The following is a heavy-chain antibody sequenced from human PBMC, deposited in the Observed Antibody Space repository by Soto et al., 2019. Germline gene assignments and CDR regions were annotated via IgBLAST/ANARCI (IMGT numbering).Heavy chain of an antibody. CDR2: IDPRDSYV. Sequence: PGESLKISCTGFGYTFTTFWISWVRQMPGKGLEWMGRIDPRDSYVNYSPSFQGHVTISVDKSISTAYLQWGSLKASDTAMYYCARLFCSTTTCDSWFDPWGQGTQVTVSS. J-gene: IGHJ5*02. V-gene: IGHV5-10-1*01. CDR1: GYTFTTFW. D-gene: IGHD2-2*01. CDR3: ARLFCSTTTCDSWFDP.